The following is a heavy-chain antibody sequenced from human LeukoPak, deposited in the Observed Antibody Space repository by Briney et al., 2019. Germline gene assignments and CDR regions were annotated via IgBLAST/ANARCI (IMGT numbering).Heavy chain of an antibody. Sequence: GGSLRLSCAASGFTFSSYAMHWVRQAPGKGLEWVAVISYDGSNKYYADSVKGRFTISRDNSKNTLYLQMNSLRAEDTAVYYCASTDTAMVFGEIDYWGQGTLVTVSS. D-gene: IGHD5-18*01. CDR2: ISYDGSNK. V-gene: IGHV3-30-3*02. CDR3: ASTDTAMVFGEIDY. CDR1: GFTFSSYA. J-gene: IGHJ4*02.